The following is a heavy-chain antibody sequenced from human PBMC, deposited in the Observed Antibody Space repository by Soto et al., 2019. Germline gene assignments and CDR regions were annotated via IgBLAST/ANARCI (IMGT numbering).Heavy chain of an antibody. V-gene: IGHV3-30-3*01. Sequence: PGGSLRLSCAASGFTFSSYAMHWVRQAPGKGLEWVAVISYDGSNKYYADSVKGRFTISRDNSKNTLYLQMNSLRAEDTAVYYCARDRFGESDYYYGMDVWGQGTTVTVSS. CDR3: ARDRFGESDYYYGMDV. CDR2: ISYDGSNK. CDR1: GFTFSSYA. J-gene: IGHJ6*02. D-gene: IGHD3-10*01.